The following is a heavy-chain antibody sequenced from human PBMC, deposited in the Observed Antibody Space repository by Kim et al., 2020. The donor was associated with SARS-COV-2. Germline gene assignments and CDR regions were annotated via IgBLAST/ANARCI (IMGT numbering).Heavy chain of an antibody. V-gene: IGHV3-13*01. D-gene: IGHD4-17*01. Sequence: GGSLRLSCAASGFTFSSYDMHWVRQATGKGLEWVSAIGTAGDTYYPGSVKGRFTISRENAKNSLYLQMNSLRAGDTAVYYCARVHDYGDAFDIWGQGTMVTVSS. J-gene: IGHJ3*02. CDR1: GFTFSSYD. CDR2: IGTAGDT. CDR3: ARVHDYGDAFDI.